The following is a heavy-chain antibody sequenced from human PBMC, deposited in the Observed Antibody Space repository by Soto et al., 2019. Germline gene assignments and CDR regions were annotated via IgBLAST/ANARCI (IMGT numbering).Heavy chain of an antibody. V-gene: IGHV3-30-3*01. CDR1: GSTFSNYI. J-gene: IGHJ6*02. D-gene: IGHD2-15*01. CDR2: ISYDGSNK. CDR3: AGGDNYYALGV. Sequence: QLQLVESGGGVVQPGTSLRLSCTASGSTFSNYIMLWVRQAPGKGLDWVAFISYDGSNKDYADSVEGRFTISRDNSKSTLYLQLSSLKPEDTAVYYCAGGDNYYALGVWGQGTTVTVSS.